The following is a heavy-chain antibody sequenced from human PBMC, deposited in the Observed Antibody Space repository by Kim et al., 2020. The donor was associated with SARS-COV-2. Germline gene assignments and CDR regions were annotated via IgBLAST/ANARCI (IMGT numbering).Heavy chain of an antibody. CDR3: ARDPNYGDGDFDY. Sequence: GGSLRLSCAASGFTFSSYSMNWVRQAPGKGLEWVSSISSSSSYIYYADSVKGRFTISRDNAKNSLYLQMNSLRAEDTAVYYCARDPNYGDGDFDYWGQGTLVTVSS. J-gene: IGHJ4*02. CDR1: GFTFSSYS. D-gene: IGHD4-17*01. CDR2: ISSSSSYI. V-gene: IGHV3-21*01.